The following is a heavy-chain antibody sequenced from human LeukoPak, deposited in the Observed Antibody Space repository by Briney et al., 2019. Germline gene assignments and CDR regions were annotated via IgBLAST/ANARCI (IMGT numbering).Heavy chain of an antibody. CDR3: ARLAFYYYDSSGQDY. CDR2: INTDGSST. V-gene: IGHV3-74*01. CDR1: GFTFSSYW. J-gene: IGHJ4*02. D-gene: IGHD3-22*01. Sequence: GGSLRLSCAASGFTFSSYWMHWVRQAPGKGLVWVSRINTDGSSTSYADSVKGRFTISRDNAKNTLYLQMNSLRAEDTAVYYCARLAFYYYDSSGQDYWGQGALVTVSS.